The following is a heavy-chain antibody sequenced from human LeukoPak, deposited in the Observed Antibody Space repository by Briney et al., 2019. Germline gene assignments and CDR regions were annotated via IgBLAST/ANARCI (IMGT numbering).Heavy chain of an antibody. CDR3: ARGYYGSGSPRHFDS. D-gene: IGHD3-10*01. J-gene: IGHJ4*02. CDR2: INHSGST. Sequence: PSETLSLTCAVYGGSFSGYYWSWIRQPPGKGLEWIGEINHSGSTNYNPSLKSRVTISVDTSKNQFSLKLSSVTAADTAVYYCARGYYGSGSPRHFDSWGQGTLVTVSA. CDR1: GGSFSGYY. V-gene: IGHV4-34*01.